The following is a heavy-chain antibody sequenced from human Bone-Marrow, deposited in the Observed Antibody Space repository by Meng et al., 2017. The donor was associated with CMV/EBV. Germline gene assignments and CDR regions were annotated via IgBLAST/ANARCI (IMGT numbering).Heavy chain of an antibody. CDR1: GYSFTSYW. V-gene: IGHV5-51*01. D-gene: IGHD3-10*01. CDR2: IYPGDSDT. J-gene: IGHJ4*02. CDR3: AKTRITMVRGVIATYYFDY. Sequence: GESLKISCKGSGYSFTSYWIGWVRQMPGKGLEWVGIIYPGDSDTRYSPSFQGQVTISADKSNSTAYLQWSSLKAPDTAMYYCAKTRITMVRGVIATYYFDYWGQGTLVTVSS.